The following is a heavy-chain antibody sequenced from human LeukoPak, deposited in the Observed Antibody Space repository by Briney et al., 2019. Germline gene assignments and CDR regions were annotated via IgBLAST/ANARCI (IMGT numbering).Heavy chain of an antibody. V-gene: IGHV3-21*01. Sequence: GGSLRLSCAASGFTFSSYSMNWVRQAPGKGLEWVSSISSSSSYIYYADSVKSRFTISRDNAKNSLYLQMNSLRAEDTAVYYCASYCSSTSCYNWFDPWGQGTLVTVSS. CDR3: ASYCSSTSCYNWFDP. CDR2: ISSSSSYI. D-gene: IGHD2-2*01. J-gene: IGHJ5*02. CDR1: GFTFSSYS.